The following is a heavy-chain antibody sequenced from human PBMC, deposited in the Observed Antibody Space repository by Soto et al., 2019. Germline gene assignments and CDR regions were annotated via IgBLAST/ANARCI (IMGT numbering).Heavy chain of an antibody. J-gene: IGHJ5*02. V-gene: IGHV2-5*02. CDR3: AQGLPYYGLGRERGSWFDP. Sequence: QITLKESGPTLVRPTQTLTLICAFSGFSLSTTGVGVGWSRQPPGKALEWLALIYWDDDKRYSPSLKSRLTIHKDTSKNAVILTLTNMYHVDTARYYCAQGLPYYGLGRERGSWFDPWGQGTLVTVSS. D-gene: IGHD3-10*01. CDR1: GFSLSTTGVG. CDR2: IYWDDDK.